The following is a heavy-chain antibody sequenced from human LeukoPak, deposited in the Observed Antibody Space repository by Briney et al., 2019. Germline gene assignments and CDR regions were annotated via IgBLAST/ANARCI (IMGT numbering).Heavy chain of an antibody. D-gene: IGHD6-19*01. CDR1: GFTFSSYS. J-gene: IGHJ4*02. V-gene: IGHV3-21*01. CDR2: ISSSSSYI. Sequence: GGSLRLSCAASGFTFSSYSMTWVRQAPGKGLEWASSISSSSSYIYYADSVKGRFTISRDNAKNSLYLQMNSLRAEDTAVYYCARGYSSASSDYWGQGTLVTVSS. CDR3: ARGYSSASSDY.